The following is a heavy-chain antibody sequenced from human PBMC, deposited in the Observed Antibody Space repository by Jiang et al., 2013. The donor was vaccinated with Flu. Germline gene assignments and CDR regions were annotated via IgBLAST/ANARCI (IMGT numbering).Heavy chain of an antibody. J-gene: IGHJ4*02. D-gene: IGHD2-2*01. CDR3: ARDGSTGRWLGL. CDR2: IYHSGST. V-gene: IGHV4-4*02. CDR1: GGSISSSNW. Sequence: TCAVSGGSISSSNWWSWVRQPPGKGLEWIGEIYHSGSTDYNPSLKSRVTISVDKSKNQFSLKLSSVIAADTAVYYCARDGSTGRWLGLWGQGTLVTVSS.